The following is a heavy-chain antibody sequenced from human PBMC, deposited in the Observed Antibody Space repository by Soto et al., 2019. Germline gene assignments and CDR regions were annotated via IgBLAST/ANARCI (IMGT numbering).Heavy chain of an antibody. Sequence: ASVKVSCKASGFTFTSSAVQWVRQARGQRLEWIGWIVVGSGNTNYAQKFQERVTITRDMSTSTAYMELSSLRSEDTAVYYCATASDCTNGVGPQSAFDIWGQGTMVTVSS. CDR3: ATASDCTNGVGPQSAFDI. CDR1: GFTFTSSA. CDR2: IVVGSGNT. V-gene: IGHV1-58*01. J-gene: IGHJ3*02. D-gene: IGHD2-8*01.